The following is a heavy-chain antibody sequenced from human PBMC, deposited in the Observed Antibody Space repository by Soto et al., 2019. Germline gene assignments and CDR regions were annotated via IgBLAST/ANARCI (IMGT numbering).Heavy chain of an antibody. J-gene: IGHJ4*02. Sequence: QLQLQESGPGLVKPSETLSLTCRVSDGSMNSDSSYWGWIRQPPGKGLEWIGVINHSGSTYHNLSLKGRVTMSVDASRNQFYVKLTSMTAADTAVYYCARLGGYVSVGYYYLWDSWGQGTLVTVSS. D-gene: IGHD3-22*01. CDR3: ARLGGYVSVGYYYLWDS. V-gene: IGHV4-39*01. CDR1: DGSMNSDSSY. CDR2: INHSGST.